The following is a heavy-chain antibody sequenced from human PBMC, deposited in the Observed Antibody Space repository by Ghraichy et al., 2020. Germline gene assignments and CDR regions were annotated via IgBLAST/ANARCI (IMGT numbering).Heavy chain of an antibody. CDR3: ARLVARDGYRPYWYLDL. CDR1: GGSISSYY. CDR2: IYYSGST. J-gene: IGHJ2*01. D-gene: IGHD5-24*01. V-gene: IGHV4-59*08. Sequence: SETLSLTCTVSGGSISSYYWSWIRQPPGKGLEWIGYIYYSGSTNYNPSLKTRVTLSVDMSKNQFSLKLNSVTAADTAVYYCARLVARDGYRPYWYLDLWGRGTLVTVSS.